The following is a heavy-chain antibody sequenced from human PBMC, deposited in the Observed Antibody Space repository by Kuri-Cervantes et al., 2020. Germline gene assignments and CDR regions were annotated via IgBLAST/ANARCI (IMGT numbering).Heavy chain of an antibody. J-gene: IGHJ4*02. CDR2: ISYDGSNK. Sequence: GGSLRLSCAASGFTFSSYGMHWVRQAPGKGLEWVAVISYDGSNKYYADSVKGRFTISRDNSKNTLYLQMNSLRAEGTAVYYCAMSRKGYCSGGSCYGLKNWGQGTLVTVSS. D-gene: IGHD2-15*01. V-gene: IGHV3-30*03. CDR3: AMSRKGYCSGGSCYGLKN. CDR1: GFTFSSYG.